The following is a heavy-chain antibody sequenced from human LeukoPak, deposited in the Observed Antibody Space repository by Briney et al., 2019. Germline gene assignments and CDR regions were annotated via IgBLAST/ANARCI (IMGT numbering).Heavy chain of an antibody. D-gene: IGHD2-15*01. J-gene: IGHJ4*02. CDR3: ASLSLPRYFDY. V-gene: IGHV4-4*02. Sequence: PSETLSLTYAVSGGSISRRNWWNSVRQPPGKGLEWIGEIYHSGSTNYNPSLKTRLTISVDKSKNQFSLKLSSVTAADTAIYYCASLSLPRYFDYWGQGALVTVSS. CDR2: IYHSGST. CDR1: GGSISRRNW.